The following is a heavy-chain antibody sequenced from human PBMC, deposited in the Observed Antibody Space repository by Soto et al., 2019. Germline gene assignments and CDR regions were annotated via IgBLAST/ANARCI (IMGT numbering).Heavy chain of an antibody. D-gene: IGHD2-15*01. CDR1: GGSISSSSYY. V-gene: IGHV4-39*01. J-gene: IGHJ4*02. CDR2: IYYSGST. Sequence: QLQLQESGPGLVKPSETLSLTCTVSGGSISSSSYYWGWIRQPPGKGLEWIGSIYYSGSTYYNPSLKSRVTLSVDTSKNQFPLTLSSVTAADTAVYYCARHTPAISISDHWGQGTLVTVSS. CDR3: ARHTPAISISDH.